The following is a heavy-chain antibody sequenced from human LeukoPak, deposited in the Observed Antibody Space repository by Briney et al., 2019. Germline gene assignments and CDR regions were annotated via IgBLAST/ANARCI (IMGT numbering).Heavy chain of an antibody. D-gene: IGHD5-12*01. CDR1: GFTFSSYS. V-gene: IGHV3-48*01. CDR3: ARDRGDHGYSGFRI. CDR2: ISSSSSTI. Sequence: GGSLRLSCAASGFTFSSYSMSWVRQAPGKGLEWVSYISSSSSTIYYADSVKGRFTISRDNAKNSLYLQMNSLRAEDTAVYYCARDRGDHGYSGFRIWGQGTMVTVSS. J-gene: IGHJ3*02.